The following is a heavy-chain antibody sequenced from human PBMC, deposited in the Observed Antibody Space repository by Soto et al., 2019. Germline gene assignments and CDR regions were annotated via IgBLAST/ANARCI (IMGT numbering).Heavy chain of an antibody. J-gene: IGHJ4*02. CDR3: ARGFGYFRQ. Sequence: SETLSLTCAVSGGSFSGYFCNWIRQSPGRGLEWIGQINHSGRTSFNPSLRSRVTISVDSAKTHFSLNLTSVTDADTALYYCARGFGYFRQWGQGALVTVS. CDR2: INHSGRT. D-gene: IGHD3-22*01. CDR1: GGSFSGYF. V-gene: IGHV4-34*01.